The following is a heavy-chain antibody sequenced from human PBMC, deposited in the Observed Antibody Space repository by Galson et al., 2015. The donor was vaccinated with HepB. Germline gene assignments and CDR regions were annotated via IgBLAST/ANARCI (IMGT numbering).Heavy chain of an antibody. CDR2: ISYDGTDK. D-gene: IGHD1-26*01. CDR1: GFTFSSYG. J-gene: IGHJ3*02. CDR3: AEPGGSHGFYDSLHM. Sequence: SLRLSCAGSGFTFSSYGLHWVRQAPGKGLEWVALISYDGTDKNHADSVKGRFAISRDDSLNTLYLQMNSLRPEDTAVYYCAEPGGSHGFYDSLHMWGQGTMVTVSS. V-gene: IGHV3-30*18.